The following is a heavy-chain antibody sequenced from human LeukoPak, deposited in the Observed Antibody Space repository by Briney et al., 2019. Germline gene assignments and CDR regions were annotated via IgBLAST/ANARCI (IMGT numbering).Heavy chain of an antibody. V-gene: IGHV4-34*01. D-gene: IGHD6-19*01. CDR1: GWSFSGYY. CDR3: AIFIAVTGTRHFDY. CDR2: SNHSGST. J-gene: IGHJ4*02. Sequence: SETLSLTCAVSGWSFSGYYLNWLRQPPGKGLEWIGQSNHSGSTNYNPSLKSRVTISVDTSKNQFSLKLSSGTAADTAVYYCAIFIAVTGTRHFDYWGQGTLVTVS.